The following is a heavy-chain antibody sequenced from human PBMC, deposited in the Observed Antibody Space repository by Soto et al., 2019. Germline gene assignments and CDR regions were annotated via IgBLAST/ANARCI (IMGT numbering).Heavy chain of an antibody. J-gene: IGHJ5*02. V-gene: IGHV4-31*03. D-gene: IGHD3-9*01. CDR2: IYYSGST. CDR1: GGSISSGGYY. Sequence: QVQLQESGPGLVKPSQTLSLTCTVSGGSISSGGYYWSWIRQHPGKGLEWIGYIYYSGSTYYNPSLKSRFTISVDTSKNQFSLKLSSVTAADTAVYYCAREITTLPDNWFDPWGQGTLVTVSS. CDR3: AREITTLPDNWFDP.